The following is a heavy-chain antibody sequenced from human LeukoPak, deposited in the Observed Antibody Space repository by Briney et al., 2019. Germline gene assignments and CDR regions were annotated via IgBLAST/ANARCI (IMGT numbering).Heavy chain of an antibody. CDR3: ARNPIAAAGTN. CDR2: ISSSSSYI. J-gene: IGHJ4*02. Sequence: GGSLRLSCAASGFTFSSCSMNWVRQAPGKGLEWVSSISSSSSYIYYADSVKGRFTISRDNAKNSLYLQMNSLRAEDTAVYYCARNPIAAAGTNWGQGTLVTVSS. V-gene: IGHV3-21*01. D-gene: IGHD6-13*01. CDR1: GFTFSSCS.